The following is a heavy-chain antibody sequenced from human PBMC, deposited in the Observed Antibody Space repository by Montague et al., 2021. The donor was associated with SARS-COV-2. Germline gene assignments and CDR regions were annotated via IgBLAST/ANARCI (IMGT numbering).Heavy chain of an antibody. Sequence: SETLSLTCAVHGGSFSTYSWNWIRQPPGKGLEWIGEIHHGRSTNYNPSLKSRVTISADTSKNQFSLKLTSVAAADTAAYYCARLGDGVVPSPILGVGPYYSYYYMDVWGKGTTVTVSS. D-gene: IGHD3-10*01. J-gene: IGHJ6*03. CDR2: IHHGRST. V-gene: IGHV4-34*01. CDR1: GGSFSTYS. CDR3: ARLGDGVVPSPILGVGPYYSYYYMDV.